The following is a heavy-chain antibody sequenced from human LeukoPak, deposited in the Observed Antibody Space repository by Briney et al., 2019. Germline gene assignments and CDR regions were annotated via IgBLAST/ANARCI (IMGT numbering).Heavy chain of an antibody. D-gene: IGHD3-10*01. Sequence: PSETLSLTCAVYVGSFSGYYWSWIRQPPGKGLEWIGEINHSGSTNYNPSLKSRVTISVDTSKNQFSLKLSSVTAADTAVYYCAREARIWFGDLGDWGQGTLVTVSS. CDR3: AREARIWFGDLGD. V-gene: IGHV4-34*01. CDR1: VGSFSGYY. CDR2: INHSGST. J-gene: IGHJ4*02.